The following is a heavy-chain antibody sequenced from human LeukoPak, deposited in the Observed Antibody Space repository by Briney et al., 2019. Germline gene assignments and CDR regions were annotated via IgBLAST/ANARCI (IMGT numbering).Heavy chain of an antibody. CDR2: IYYSGST. Sequence: PSETLSLTCTVSGGSISSSSYYWGWIRQPPGKGLEWIGSIYYSGSTYYNPSLKSRVTISVDTSKNQFSLKLSSVTAADTAVYYCARLYMEVPPEYYFDYWGQGTLVTVSS. CDR3: ARLYMEVPPEYYFDY. CDR1: GGSISSSSYY. D-gene: IGHD3-10*01. V-gene: IGHV4-39*01. J-gene: IGHJ4*02.